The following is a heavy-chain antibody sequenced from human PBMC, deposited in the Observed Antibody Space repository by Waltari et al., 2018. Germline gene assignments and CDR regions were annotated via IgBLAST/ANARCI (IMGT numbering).Heavy chain of an antibody. D-gene: IGHD3-22*01. Sequence: EVQLVESGGGLIQPGGSLRLSCAASGFTVTSNYMSWVRQAPGKGLEWVSLIYTGGSTYYRDSVKGRFTISRDNSKNTVYLQMNSLRVEDTAVYYCARCPIERSDYDYVNWYLDLWGRGTLVTVSS. V-gene: IGHV3-53*01. CDR3: ARCPIERSDYDYVNWYLDL. CDR1: GFTVTSNY. CDR2: IYTGGST. J-gene: IGHJ2*01.